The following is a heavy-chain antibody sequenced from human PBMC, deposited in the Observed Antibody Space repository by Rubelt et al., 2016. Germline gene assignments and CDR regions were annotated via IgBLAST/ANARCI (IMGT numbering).Heavy chain of an antibody. V-gene: IGHV4-39*07. CDR1: GGSISSSSYY. Sequence: QVQLQESGPGLVKPSETLSLTCTVSGGSISSSSYYWGWIRQPPGKGLEWIGSIYHSGSTYYNPSLKSRVTISVDKSKNQCALKMSSVTAADTAVYYCARDDSAVDGTVLDYWGLGTLVTVTS. CDR3: ARDDSAVDGTVLDY. J-gene: IGHJ4*02. CDR2: IYHSGST. D-gene: IGHD6-13*01.